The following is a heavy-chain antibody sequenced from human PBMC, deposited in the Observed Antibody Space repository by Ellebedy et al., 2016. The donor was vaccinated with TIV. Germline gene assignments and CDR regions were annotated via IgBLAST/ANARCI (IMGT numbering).Heavy chain of an antibody. CDR3: AKIRVLLWFGDDETQDSIVNLKSYGMDV. CDR1: GFTFSSYA. CDR2: ISGSGGST. V-gene: IGHV3-23*01. D-gene: IGHD3-10*01. Sequence: GESLKISCAASGFTFSSYAMSWVRQAPGKGLEWVSAISGSGGSTYYADSVKGRFTISRDNSKNTLYLQMNSLRAEDTAVYYCAKIRVLLWFGDDETQDSIVNLKSYGMDVWGQGTTVTVSS. J-gene: IGHJ6*02.